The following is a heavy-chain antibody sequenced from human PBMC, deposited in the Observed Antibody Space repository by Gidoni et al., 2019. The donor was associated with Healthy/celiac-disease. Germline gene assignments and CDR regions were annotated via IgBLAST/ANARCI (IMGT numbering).Heavy chain of an antibody. V-gene: IGHV3-43*02. J-gene: IGHJ3*02. CDR1: GFTFDAYA. D-gene: IGHD2-21*02. Sequence: EVQLVESGGGVVQPGGSLRLSCAASGFTFDAYAMHWVRQAPGKGLEWVSLISGDGGSTYYADSVKGRFTISRDNSKNSLYLQMNSLRTEDTALYYCAKETAYCGGDCYSHAFDIWGQGTMVTVSS. CDR3: AKETAYCGGDCYSHAFDI. CDR2: ISGDGGST.